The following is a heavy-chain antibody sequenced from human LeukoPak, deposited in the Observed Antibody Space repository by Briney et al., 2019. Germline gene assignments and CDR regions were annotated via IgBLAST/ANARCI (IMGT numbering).Heavy chain of an antibody. D-gene: IGHD2-21*02. CDR3: AKGNYGDSPFDP. CDR1: GFTFSRSG. CDR2: TSFDGYNK. V-gene: IGHV3-30*18. J-gene: IGHJ5*02. Sequence: PGRPLRLSCAASGFTFSRSGMHWVRQAPGKGLEWVAVTSFDGYNKNYADSVKGRFTISRDDSNNTLYLQMNSLRGEDTAVYFCAKGNYGDSPFDPWGQGTLVIVSS.